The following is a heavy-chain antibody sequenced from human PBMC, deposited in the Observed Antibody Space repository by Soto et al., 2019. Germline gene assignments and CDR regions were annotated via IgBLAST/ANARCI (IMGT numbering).Heavy chain of an antibody. Sequence: PSETLSLTCTVSGGSISSSSYYWGWIRQPPGKGLEWIGNIYHSGSTYYNPSLKSRVTISVDTSKNQFSLKLSSVTAADTAVYYCASGDWNSLEYWGQGTLVTVYS. J-gene: IGHJ4*02. V-gene: IGHV4-39*01. CDR3: ASGDWNSLEY. D-gene: IGHD2-21*02. CDR2: IYHSGST. CDR1: GGSISSSSYY.